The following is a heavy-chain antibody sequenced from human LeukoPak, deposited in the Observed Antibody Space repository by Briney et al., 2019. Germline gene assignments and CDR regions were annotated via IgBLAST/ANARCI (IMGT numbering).Heavy chain of an antibody. V-gene: IGHV3-23*01. CDR1: GFTFSDYA. D-gene: IGHD3-3*01. CDR3: AKGMDVFGVCIPVPFDF. Sequence: GGSLRLSCVASGFTFSDYAMSWVRQTPDKGLEWVSGISGSGGSTYHADSVKGRFTVSRDNSKTTLYLQMNSLRVEDTAVYYCAKGMDVFGVCIPVPFDFWGQGTLVTVSS. J-gene: IGHJ4*02. CDR2: ISGSGGST.